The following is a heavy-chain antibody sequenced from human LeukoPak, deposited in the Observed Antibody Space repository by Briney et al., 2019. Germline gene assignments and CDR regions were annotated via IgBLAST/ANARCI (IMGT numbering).Heavy chain of an antibody. J-gene: IGHJ4*02. CDR1: GFTFSSYA. CDR2: ISGSGGST. D-gene: IGHD6-19*01. CDR3: AKDLVYPRTVVIIGRAVAGSTGVY. V-gene: IGHV3-23*01. Sequence: GGSLRLSCAASGFTFSSYAMSWVRQAPGKGLEWFSAISGSGGSTYYADSVKGRFTISRDNSKNTLYLQMNSLRAEDTAVSYCAKDLVYPRTVVIIGRAVAGSTGVYWGQGALVTVSS.